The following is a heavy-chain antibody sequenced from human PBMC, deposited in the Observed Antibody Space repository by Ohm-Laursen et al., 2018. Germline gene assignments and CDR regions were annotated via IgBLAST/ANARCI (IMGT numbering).Heavy chain of an antibody. Sequence: GTLSLTCTVSGGSISSAGYYWGWIRQPPGKGLEWIGTIYYTGTTYYNPSLMSRVTISVDTSKTQFSLKLSSVTAADTTLYYCVYSSSWYCFDYWGQGTLATVSS. CDR3: VYSSSWYCFDY. D-gene: IGHD6-13*01. CDR2: IYYTGTT. J-gene: IGHJ4*02. CDR1: GGSISSAGYY. V-gene: IGHV4-39*01.